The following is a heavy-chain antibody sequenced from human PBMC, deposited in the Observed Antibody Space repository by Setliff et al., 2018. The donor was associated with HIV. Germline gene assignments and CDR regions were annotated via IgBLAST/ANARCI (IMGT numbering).Heavy chain of an antibody. Sequence: PSETLSLTCTVSGGSISSGDYYWTWIRQPAGKGLQWIGRIHTSGNTNYNPSLKSRVTISVDTSKSQFSLKLTSMTAADTAVYYCARSQPDTIFGVVVFDSWGQGTLVTVSS. J-gene: IGHJ4*02. CDR1: GGSISSGDYY. V-gene: IGHV4-61*02. CDR2: IHTSGNT. D-gene: IGHD3-3*01. CDR3: ARSQPDTIFGVVVFDS.